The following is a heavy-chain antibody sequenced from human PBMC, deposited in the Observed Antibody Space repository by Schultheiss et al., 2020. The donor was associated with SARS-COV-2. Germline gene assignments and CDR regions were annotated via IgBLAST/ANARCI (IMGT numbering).Heavy chain of an antibody. D-gene: IGHD3-9*01. Sequence: SLKISCTASGFTFGDYAMSWFRQAPGKGLEWVGFIRSKAYGGTTEYAASVKGRFTISRDDSKSIAYLQMNSLKTEDTAVYYCTRGRYFPYYYYYMDVWGKGTTVTVSS. J-gene: IGHJ6*03. CDR1: GFTFGDYA. CDR2: IRSKAYGGTT. CDR3: TRGRYFPYYYYYMDV. V-gene: IGHV3-49*03.